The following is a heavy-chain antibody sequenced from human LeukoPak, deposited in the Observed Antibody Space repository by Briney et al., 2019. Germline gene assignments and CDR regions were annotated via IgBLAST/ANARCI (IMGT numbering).Heavy chain of an antibody. CDR1: GGSIGSYY. Sequence: SETLSLTCTVSGGSIGSYYWSWIRQPPGKGLEWIGYIYYTGSTNYNPSLKSRVTISVDTSKNQFSLKLSSVTPADTAVYYCARANSFDYWGQGTLVTVSS. D-gene: IGHD5-12*01. V-gene: IGHV4-59*01. CDR2: IYYTGST. J-gene: IGHJ4*02. CDR3: ARANSFDY.